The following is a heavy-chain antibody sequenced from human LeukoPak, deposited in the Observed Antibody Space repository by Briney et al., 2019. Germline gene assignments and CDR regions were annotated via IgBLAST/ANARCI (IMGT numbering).Heavy chain of an antibody. CDR1: TFXXXW. D-gene: IGHD3-10*01. CDR3: ATDSYVSGSYYRLFY. CDR2: INSDGGTT. V-gene: IGHV3-74*01. Sequence: TFXXXWMHWVRQAPGKGLVWVSGINSDGGTTTYADSVKGRFTISRDNAKNTLYLQMNNLRAEDTAIYYCATDSYVSGSYYRLFYWGQGTLVTVSS. J-gene: IGHJ4*02.